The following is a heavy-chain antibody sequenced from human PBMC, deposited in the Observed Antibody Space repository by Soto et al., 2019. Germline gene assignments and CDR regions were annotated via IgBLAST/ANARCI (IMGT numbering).Heavy chain of an antibody. V-gene: IGHV1-18*04. D-gene: IGHD3-10*01. Sequence: ASVQLSCKASGYTFTSYGISWVRQAPGQGPEWMGWISGYKGNTKYAEKVQGRVTLTTDTSTSTAYMELRSLRSDDTAVYYCVRDYMVDSFGLGTFDLWGQGTAVT. J-gene: IGHJ5*02. CDR2: ISGYKGNT. CDR3: VRDYMVDSFGLGTFDL. CDR1: GYTFTSYG.